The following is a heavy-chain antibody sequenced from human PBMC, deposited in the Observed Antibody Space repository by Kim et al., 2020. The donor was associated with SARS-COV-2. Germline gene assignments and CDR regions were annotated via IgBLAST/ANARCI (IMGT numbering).Heavy chain of an antibody. V-gene: IGHV1-69*04. CDR2: IIPILGIA. Sequence: SVKVSCKASGGTFSSYAISWVQQAPGQGLEWMGRIIPILGIANYAQKFQGRVTITADKSTSTAYMELSSLRSEDTAVYCCARDREAYYDSSGPYYGSWGQGTLVTVSS. CDR1: GGTFSSYA. J-gene: IGHJ5*02. CDR3: ARDREAYYDSSGPYYGS. D-gene: IGHD3-22*01.